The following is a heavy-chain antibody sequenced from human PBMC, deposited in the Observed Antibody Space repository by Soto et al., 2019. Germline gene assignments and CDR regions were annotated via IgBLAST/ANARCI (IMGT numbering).Heavy chain of an antibody. V-gene: IGHV3-33*01. CDR1: GFTFSSYG. Sequence: QVQLVESGGGVVQPGRSLRLYCAASGFTFSSYGMHWVRQAPGKGLEWVAVIWYDGSNKYYADSVKGRFTISRDNSKNTLYLQMNSLRAEDTAVYYCARGGYSGYDSFDYWGQGTLVTVSS. D-gene: IGHD5-12*01. CDR2: IWYDGSNK. J-gene: IGHJ4*02. CDR3: ARGGYSGYDSFDY.